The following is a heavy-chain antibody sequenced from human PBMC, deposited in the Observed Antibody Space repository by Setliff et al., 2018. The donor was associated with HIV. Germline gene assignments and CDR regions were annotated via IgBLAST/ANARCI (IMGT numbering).Heavy chain of an antibody. D-gene: IGHD3-22*01. CDR3: AVDLGDYYSDTTDYYYGGGLGY. Sequence: SVKVSCKASRFTFTNAAVQWVRQARGQRPEWIGWIVVGSGNTKYAQKFQERVTITRDMSTRTAYMELSNLRSEDTAVYYCAVDLGDYYSDTTDYYYGGGLGYWGQGTLVTVSS. CDR2: IVVGSGNT. J-gene: IGHJ4*02. CDR1: RFTFTNAA. V-gene: IGHV1-58*01.